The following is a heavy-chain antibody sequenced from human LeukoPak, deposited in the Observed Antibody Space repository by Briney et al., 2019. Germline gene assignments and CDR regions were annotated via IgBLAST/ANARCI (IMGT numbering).Heavy chain of an antibody. CDR2: KYYSGST. CDR3: ARGRSYGFDFDS. J-gene: IGHJ4*02. D-gene: IGHD5-18*01. CDR1: GVSINTCCYY. V-gene: IGHV4-61*01. Sequence: SETLSLTCDVSGVSINTCCYYWTWIRQPPGKGLEWIGYKYYSGSTRYNSSLRSRLTISLDTSKNQFSLRLTSVTAAGTAVYYCARGRSYGFDFDSWGPGTLVIVSS.